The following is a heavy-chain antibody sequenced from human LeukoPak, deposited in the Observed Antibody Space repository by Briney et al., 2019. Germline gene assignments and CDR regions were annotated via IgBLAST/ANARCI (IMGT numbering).Heavy chain of an antibody. CDR3: ARGGLGTLRPFDY. Sequence: PSETLSLTCTVSGGSISSSSYYWGWIRQPPGKGLEWIGSIYYSGSTYYNPSLKSRVTISVDTSKNQFSLKLSPVTAADTAVYYCARGGLGTLRPFDYWGQGTLVTVSS. D-gene: IGHD3-16*01. V-gene: IGHV4-39*01. CDR2: IYYSGST. CDR1: GGSISSSSYY. J-gene: IGHJ4*02.